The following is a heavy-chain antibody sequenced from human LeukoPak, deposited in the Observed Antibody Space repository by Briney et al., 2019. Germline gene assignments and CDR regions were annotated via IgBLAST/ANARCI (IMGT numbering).Heavy chain of an antibody. CDR2: IYYTGST. Sequence: SETLSLTCTVSGGSVFSGGNYWSLIRQHPGKGLEWIGYIYYTGSTSYNPSLKSRLTISVDTSKNQFSLRLNSVTAADTAVYYCARRVGKYPTYYFDYWGQGTLVTVSS. J-gene: IGHJ4*02. V-gene: IGHV4-31*03. CDR1: GGSVFSGGNY. CDR3: ARRVGKYPTYYFDY. D-gene: IGHD1-1*01.